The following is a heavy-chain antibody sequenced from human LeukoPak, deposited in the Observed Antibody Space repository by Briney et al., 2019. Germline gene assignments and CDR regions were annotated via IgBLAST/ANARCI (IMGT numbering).Heavy chain of an antibody. CDR2: IYYSGST. CDR1: GSSISSGGYY. J-gene: IGHJ5*02. CDR3: ARGGGSRPDATGGWFDP. Sequence: SQTLSLTCTVSGSSISSGGYYWSWIRQHPGKGLEWIGYIYYSGSTYYNPSLKSRVTISVDTSKNQFSLKLSSVTAADTAVYYCARGGGSRPDATGGWFDPWGQGTLVTVSS. V-gene: IGHV4-31*03. D-gene: IGHD2-15*01.